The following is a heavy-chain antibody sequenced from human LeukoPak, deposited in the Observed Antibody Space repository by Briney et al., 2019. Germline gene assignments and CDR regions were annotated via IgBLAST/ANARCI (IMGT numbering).Heavy chain of an antibody. V-gene: IGHV4-59*08. CDR3: ARTVTRYSSGWLGLAFDI. J-gene: IGHJ3*02. Sequence: SETLSLTCTVSGGSISSYYWSWIRQPPGKGLEWSGYIYYSGSTNYNPSLKSRVTISVDTSKNQFSLKLSSVTAADTAVYYCARTVTRYSSGWLGLAFDIWGQGTMVTVSS. CDR1: GGSISSYY. D-gene: IGHD6-19*01. CDR2: IYYSGST.